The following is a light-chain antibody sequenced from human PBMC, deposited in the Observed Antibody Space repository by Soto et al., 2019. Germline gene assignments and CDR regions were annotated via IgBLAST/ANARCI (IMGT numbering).Light chain of an antibody. CDR1: QSITTY. J-gene: IGKJ1*01. Sequence: DIQMTQSPSSLSASVGDRVTITCRASQSITTYLNWYQQTSGEAPKLLIYAAARLQTGVPSRFSGSGSGTDFTLTISSLQPEDFATYYCQQAYGAPPTFGQRTKVDIK. CDR2: AAA. CDR3: QQAYGAPPT. V-gene: IGKV1-39*01.